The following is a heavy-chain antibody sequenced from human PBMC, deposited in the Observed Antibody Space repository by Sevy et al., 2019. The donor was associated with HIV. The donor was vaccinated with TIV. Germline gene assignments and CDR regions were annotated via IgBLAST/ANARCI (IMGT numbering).Heavy chain of an antibody. Sequence: GGSLRLSCAASGFTFSSYAMHWVRQAPGKGLECVAVISYDGSNKYYADSVKGRFTISRDNSKNTLYLQMNSLRAEDTAVYYCAGGYDSSGYYSYGYYYYGMDVWGQGTTVTVSS. CDR3: AGGYDSSGYYSYGYYYYGMDV. CDR2: ISYDGSNK. D-gene: IGHD3-22*01. J-gene: IGHJ6*02. V-gene: IGHV3-30-3*01. CDR1: GFTFSSYA.